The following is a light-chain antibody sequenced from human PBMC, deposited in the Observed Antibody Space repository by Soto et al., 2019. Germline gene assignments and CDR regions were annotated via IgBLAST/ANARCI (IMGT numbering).Light chain of an antibody. Sequence: DIQMTQSPSTLSGSVGDRVTITCRASQTISSWLAWYQQKPGKAPKLLIYKASTLKSGFPSRFSGSGSGTEFTLHISSLQPDDFATYYCQHYNSYSEAFGQGTKVELK. J-gene: IGKJ1*01. CDR1: QTISSW. V-gene: IGKV1-5*03. CDR3: QHYNSYSEA. CDR2: KAS.